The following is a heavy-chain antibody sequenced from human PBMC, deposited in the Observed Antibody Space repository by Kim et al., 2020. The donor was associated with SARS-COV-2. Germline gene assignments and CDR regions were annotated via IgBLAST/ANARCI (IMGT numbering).Heavy chain of an antibody. CDR3: AKDMAYYYDSSGPTSAGYFDY. V-gene: IGHV3-23*01. CDR1: GFTFSSYA. J-gene: IGHJ4*02. CDR2: ISGSGGST. D-gene: IGHD3-22*01. Sequence: GGSLRLSCAASGFTFSSYAMSWVRQAPGKGLEWVSAISGSGGSTYYADSVKGRFTISRDNSKNTLYLQMNSLRAEDTAVYYCAKDMAYYYDSSGPTSAGYFDYWGQGTLVTVSS.